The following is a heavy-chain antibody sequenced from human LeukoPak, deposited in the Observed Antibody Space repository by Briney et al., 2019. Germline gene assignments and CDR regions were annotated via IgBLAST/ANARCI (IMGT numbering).Heavy chain of an antibody. V-gene: IGHV4-34*01. Sequence: SSETLSLTCAVYGGSFSGYYWSWIRQPPGKGLERIGEINHSGSTNYNPSLKSRVTISVDTSKNQFSLKLSSVTAADTAVYYCARGQTYYYGSGSYSWFDPWGQGTLVTVSS. D-gene: IGHD3-10*01. CDR1: GGSFSGYY. J-gene: IGHJ5*02. CDR3: ARGQTYYYGSGSYSWFDP. CDR2: INHSGST.